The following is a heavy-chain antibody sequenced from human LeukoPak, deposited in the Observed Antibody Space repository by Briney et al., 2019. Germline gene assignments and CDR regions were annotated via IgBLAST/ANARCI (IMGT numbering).Heavy chain of an antibody. V-gene: IGHV3-7*03. D-gene: IGHD3-22*01. CDR2: IKQDGSEK. CDR3: AKVGYYDSSGYYYEDVLDY. CDR1: GFTFSSYW. Sequence: GGSLRLSCAASGFTFSSYWMSWVRQAPGKGLEWVANIKQDGSEKYYVDSVKGRFTISRDNAKNSLYLQMNSLRAEDTAVYYCAKVGYYDSSGYYYEDVLDYWGQGTLVTVSS. J-gene: IGHJ4*02.